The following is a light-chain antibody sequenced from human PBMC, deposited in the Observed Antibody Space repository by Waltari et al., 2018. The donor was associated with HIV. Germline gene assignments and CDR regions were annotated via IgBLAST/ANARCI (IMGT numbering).Light chain of an antibody. CDR2: KIS. CDR1: DSLVHSDGKIY. CDR3: MQATQFPYT. V-gene: IGKV2-24*01. Sequence: SPVALGQPASISCRSSDSLVHSDGKIYLSWLHLRPGQPPRLLIYKISKRFSGVSDRFSGSGAGTEFTLKISRVEADDVGIYYCMQATQFPYTFGQGTKLEIK. J-gene: IGKJ2*01.